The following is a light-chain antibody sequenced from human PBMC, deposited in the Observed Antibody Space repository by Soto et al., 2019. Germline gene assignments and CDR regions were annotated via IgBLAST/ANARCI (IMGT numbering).Light chain of an antibody. CDR1: SYNIGSNF. CDR3: AAWDDSLNGPL. J-gene: IGLJ2*01. V-gene: IGLV1-44*01. Sequence: QSVVTQPPSASGTPGQRVTMSCSGSSYNIGSNFVNWYQQLPGTSPKLLIHSDNHRPSGVPDRFSGSKSGTSASLAISGLQSEDEADYYCAAWDDSLNGPLFGGGTQLTVL. CDR2: SDN.